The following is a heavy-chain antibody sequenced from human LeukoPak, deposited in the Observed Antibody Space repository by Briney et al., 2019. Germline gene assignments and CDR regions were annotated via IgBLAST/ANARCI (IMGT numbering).Heavy chain of an antibody. CDR1: GYSFNIYG. J-gene: IGHJ5*02. V-gene: IGHV1-2*02. CDR2: INPNSGGT. D-gene: IGHD3-10*01. CDR3: ARGLRGWFGELLFFWFDP. Sequence: ASVKVSCKASGYSFNIYGISWVRQAPGQGLEWMGWINPNSGGTNYAQKFQGRVTMTRDTSISTAYMELSRLRSDDTAVYYCARGLRGWFGELLFFWFDPWGQGTLVTVSS.